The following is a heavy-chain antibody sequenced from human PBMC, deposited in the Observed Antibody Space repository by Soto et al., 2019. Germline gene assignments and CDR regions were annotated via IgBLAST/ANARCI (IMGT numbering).Heavy chain of an antibody. Sequence: ESGGGVVQPGRSLRLSCAASGFSFSAFGMHWVRQAPGEGLEWVAVISNDGNSQHYADSVKGRFSISRDNSKNTFYLQMNSLSVEDTAVYYCAKTITTVGVSSTGRGALLDYWGQGTLVSVSS. CDR2: ISNDGNSQ. J-gene: IGHJ4*02. CDR1: GFSFSAFG. V-gene: IGHV3-30*18. CDR3: AKTITTVGVSSTGRGALLDY. D-gene: IGHD3-3*01.